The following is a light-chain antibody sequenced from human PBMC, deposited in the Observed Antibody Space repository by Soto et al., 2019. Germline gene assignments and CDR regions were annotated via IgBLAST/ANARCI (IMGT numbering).Light chain of an antibody. Sequence: EFVLTQSPGTLSLSPGERATLSCRASQTVRNNYLAWYQQKPGQAPKLLIHDASSRATGIPDRFSGGGSGADFILTISRLGPEDFAVYYCQQFSSYPLTFGGGTKVEIK. CDR2: DAS. CDR1: QTVRNNY. V-gene: IGKV3-20*01. CDR3: QQFSSYPLT. J-gene: IGKJ4*01.